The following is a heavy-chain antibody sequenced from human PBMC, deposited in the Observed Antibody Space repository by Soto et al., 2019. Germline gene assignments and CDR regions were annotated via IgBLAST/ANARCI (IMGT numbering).Heavy chain of an antibody. CDR3: TTIIPKGKWQLGP. CDR2: IKSKTDVAKT. D-gene: IGHD1-26*01. J-gene: IGHJ5*02. Sequence: GASRRLSCAASGFSFTDAWMSCVRQAPGKGLEWIVLIKSKTDVAKTDYAGPVKGRFTISRYDSKKTLFVQMNGLKTEDTDVYDCTTIIPKGKWQLGPCGKGT. CDR1: GFSFTDAW. V-gene: IGHV3-15*05.